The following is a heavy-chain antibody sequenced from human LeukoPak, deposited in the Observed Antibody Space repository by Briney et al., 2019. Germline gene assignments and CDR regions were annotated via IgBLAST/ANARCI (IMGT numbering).Heavy chain of an antibody. CDR3: AREPRESSVEMATIWSTIDY. Sequence: SETLSLTCTVSGGSVSSGSYYWRWIRQPPGKGLEWIGYIYYSGSTNYNPSLKSRVTISVDTSKNQFSLKLSSVTAADTAVYYCAREPRESSVEMATIWSTIDYWGQGTLVTVSS. CDR2: IYYSGST. D-gene: IGHD5-24*01. J-gene: IGHJ4*02. V-gene: IGHV4-61*01. CDR1: GGSVSSGSYY.